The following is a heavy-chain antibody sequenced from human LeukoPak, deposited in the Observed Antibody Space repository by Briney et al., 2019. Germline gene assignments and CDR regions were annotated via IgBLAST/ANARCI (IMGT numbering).Heavy chain of an antibody. Sequence: PGGSLRLSCAASGFTFSDYYISWIRQAPGKGLEWVSYINTIGSTIYYADSVKGRFTISRDNAKNSLYLQMNSLRAEDTAVYYCARWLFNGDYFDYWGQGTLVTVSS. D-gene: IGHD3-22*01. CDR3: ARWLFNGDYFDY. V-gene: IGHV3-11*01. CDR2: INTIGSTI. CDR1: GFTFSDYY. J-gene: IGHJ4*02.